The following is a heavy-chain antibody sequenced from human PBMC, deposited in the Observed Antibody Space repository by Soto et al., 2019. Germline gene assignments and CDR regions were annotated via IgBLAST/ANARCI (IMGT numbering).Heavy chain of an antibody. J-gene: IGHJ6*03. Sequence: GGSLRLSCAASGFTFSSYGMHWVRQAPGKGLEWVAVIWYDGSNKYYADSVKGRFTISRDNSKNTLYLQMDSLRAEDTAVYYCARESYDFWSGYPPEGYYYMDVWGKGTTVTVSS. CDR3: ARESYDFWSGYPPEGYYYMDV. CDR2: IWYDGSNK. D-gene: IGHD3-3*01. V-gene: IGHV3-33*01. CDR1: GFTFSSYG.